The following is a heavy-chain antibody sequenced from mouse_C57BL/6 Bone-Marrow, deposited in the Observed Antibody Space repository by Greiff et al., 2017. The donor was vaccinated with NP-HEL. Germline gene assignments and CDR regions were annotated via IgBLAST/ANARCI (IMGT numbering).Heavy chain of an antibody. J-gene: IGHJ1*03. CDR3: ARVDILGDWYFDV. V-gene: IGHV5-16*01. CDR1: GFTFSDYY. CDR2: INHDGSST. Sequence: EVKLVESEGGLVQPGSSMKLSCTASGFTFSDYYMAWVRQVPEKGLEWVANINHDGSSTYYKDYLKSRFIIPRDNAKNTLYLQMSSLKSEDTATYYCARVDILGDWYFDVWGTGTTVTVSS. D-gene: IGHD3-1*01.